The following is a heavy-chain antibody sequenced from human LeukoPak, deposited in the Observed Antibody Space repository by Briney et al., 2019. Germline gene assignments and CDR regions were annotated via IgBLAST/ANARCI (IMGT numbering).Heavy chain of an antibody. CDR1: GYTFSGYY. Sequence: ASVKVSCKASGYTFSGYYMHWVRQAPGQGLESMGWINSNSAARNYAPTFQGRVTFSRDNSISTAYMELSSLRSDDTAIYYCARGRGGATTGFDHWGQGTLVTVSS. V-gene: IGHV1-2*02. J-gene: IGHJ4*02. D-gene: IGHD1-26*01. CDR2: INSNSAAR. CDR3: ARGRGGATTGFDH.